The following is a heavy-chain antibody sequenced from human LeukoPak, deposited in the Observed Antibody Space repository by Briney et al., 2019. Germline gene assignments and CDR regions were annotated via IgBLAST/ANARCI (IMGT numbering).Heavy chain of an antibody. CDR1: GFTFSSYS. Sequence: PGGSLRLSCAASGFTFSSYSMNWVRQAPGKGLEWVSSISSSSSYIYYADSVKGRFTISRDNAKNSLYLQINSLRAEDTAVYYCARGTAVAGTRGAFDIWGRGTMVTVSS. D-gene: IGHD6-19*01. CDR2: ISSSSSYI. CDR3: ARGTAVAGTRGAFDI. J-gene: IGHJ3*02. V-gene: IGHV3-21*01.